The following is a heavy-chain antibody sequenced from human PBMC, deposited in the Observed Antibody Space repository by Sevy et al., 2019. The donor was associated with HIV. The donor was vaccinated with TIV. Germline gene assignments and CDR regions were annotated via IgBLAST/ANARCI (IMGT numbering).Heavy chain of an antibody. J-gene: IGHJ6*02. CDR1: GYTFTSYW. CDR3: ARHHASYGVTGHYYYYGLDV. Sequence: GESLKISCKGSGYTFTSYWIGWVRQMPGKGLEWMGIIYPDDSDTRYSPSFQGQVTISADKSISTAYLQWSSLKASDTAMYYCARHHASYGVTGHYYYYGLDVWGQGTTVTVSS. D-gene: IGHD4-17*01. CDR2: IYPDDSDT. V-gene: IGHV5-51*01.